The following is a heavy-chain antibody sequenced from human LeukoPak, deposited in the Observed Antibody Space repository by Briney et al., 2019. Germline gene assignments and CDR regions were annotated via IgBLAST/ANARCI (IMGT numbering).Heavy chain of an antibody. CDR3: ARVVVSTTNRFDP. V-gene: IGHV3-7*05. D-gene: IGHD5/OR15-5a*01. J-gene: IGHJ5*02. Sequence: PGGSLRVSCAASGFMFTSYWMSWVRQAPGKGLEWVASINHDGSEKYYVDSVKGRVTISRDNAKNSLYLQMNSLRAEDTAVYHCARVVVSTTNRFDPWGQGTLVTVSS. CDR2: INHDGSEK. CDR1: GFMFTSYW.